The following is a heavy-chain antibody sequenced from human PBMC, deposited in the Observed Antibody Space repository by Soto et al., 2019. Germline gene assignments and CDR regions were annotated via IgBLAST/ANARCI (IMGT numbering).Heavy chain of an antibody. J-gene: IGHJ6*02. CDR1: GYTFIGYY. CDR2: INPNSGVT. V-gene: IGHV1-2*04. Sequence: QVQLVQSGAEVKKPGASVKVSCKASGYTFIGYYMHWVRQAPGQGLEWMGWINPNSGVTNDAQKFQGWVTITRDTLIRTAYMELSRLSSDSTAVYYCAGDIVATPGPYYYYSMDVWGQGTTVAVSS. CDR3: AGDIVATPGPYYYYSMDV. D-gene: IGHD5-12*01.